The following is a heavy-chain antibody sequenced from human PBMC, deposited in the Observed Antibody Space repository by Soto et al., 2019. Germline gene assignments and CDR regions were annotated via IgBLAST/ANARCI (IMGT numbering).Heavy chain of an antibody. CDR2: ISAYNGNT. J-gene: IGHJ4*02. D-gene: IGHD6-13*01. V-gene: IGHV1-18*01. CDR1: GYVFTSYG. Sequence: GASVKVSCKACGYVFTSYGISWVRQAPGQGLEWMGWISAYNGNTNYAQKLQGRVTMTTDTSTSTAYMELRSLRSDDTAVYYCAREVIAAAGTGGADYWGQGTLVTVSS. CDR3: AREVIAAAGTGGADY.